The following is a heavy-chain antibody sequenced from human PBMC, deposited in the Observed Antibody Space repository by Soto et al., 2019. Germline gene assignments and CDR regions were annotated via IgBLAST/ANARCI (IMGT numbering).Heavy chain of an antibody. Sequence: GGSTRLSCAASGFTFSSYGMHWVRQAPGKGLEWVAVIWYDGSNKYYADSVNGRFIISRDNSKNTLYLQMNSLRAEDTAVYYCARDFHLNYYDSSGYLDYWGQGTLVTSPQ. CDR2: IWYDGSNK. J-gene: IGHJ4*02. CDR3: ARDFHLNYYDSSGYLDY. CDR1: GFTFSSYG. V-gene: IGHV3-33*01. D-gene: IGHD3-22*01.